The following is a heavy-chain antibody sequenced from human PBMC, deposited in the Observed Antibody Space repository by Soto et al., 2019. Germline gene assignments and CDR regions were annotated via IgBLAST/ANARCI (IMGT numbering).Heavy chain of an antibody. Sequence: GGSLRLSCVASGFTFRDAWMSWVRQAPGKGLEWVGRIQSKSDGGTADYAAPVRGRFTVSRDDSKGTLYLHMNSLKTEDTAVYYCTHILRNPFDIWGQGTMVTVSS. V-gene: IGHV3-15*01. CDR3: THILRNPFDI. CDR1: GFTFRDAW. D-gene: IGHD2-2*02. CDR2: IQSKSDGGTA. J-gene: IGHJ3*02.